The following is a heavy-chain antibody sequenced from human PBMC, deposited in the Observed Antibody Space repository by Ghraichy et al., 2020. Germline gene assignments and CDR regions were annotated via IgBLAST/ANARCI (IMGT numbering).Heavy chain of an antibody. J-gene: IGHJ6*02. CDR1: RHTFSGYY. CDR3: ARAPIVIWGGSYYYYGMDV. V-gene: IGHV1-2*02. Sequence: ASVKVSCKASRHTFSGYYMHWVRQAPGQGLEWLGWIDPNSGGTNYAQKFQGRVTMTRDTSISTAYMELSRLRSDDTAAYYCARAPIVIWGGSYYYYGMDVWGQGTTVTVSS. D-gene: IGHD3-16*02. CDR2: IDPNSGGT.